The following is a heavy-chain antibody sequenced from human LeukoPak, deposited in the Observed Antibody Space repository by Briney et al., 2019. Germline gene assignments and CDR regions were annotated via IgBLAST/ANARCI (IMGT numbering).Heavy chain of an antibody. V-gene: IGHV4-31*03. CDR3: ARADYGDHEGTGFDY. D-gene: IGHD4-17*01. J-gene: IGHJ4*02. CDR1: GGSISSGGYY. Sequence: SSETLSLTCTVSGGSISSGGYYWSWIRQHPGKGLEWIGYIYYSGSTYYNPSLKSRVTISVDTSKNQFSLKLSSVTAADTAVYYCARADYGDHEGTGFDYWGQGTLVTVSS. CDR2: IYYSGST.